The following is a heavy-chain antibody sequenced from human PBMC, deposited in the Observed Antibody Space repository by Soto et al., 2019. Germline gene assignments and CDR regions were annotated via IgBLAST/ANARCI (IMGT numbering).Heavy chain of an antibody. Sequence: QLQLHESGPGLVKPSETLSLTCTVSGGSISSSSYYWAWIRQPPGKGLEWIASIYYDGTTYYNPSLNCRATISDDTSKNQFSLNLRSVTAADTTLYYCARLPRLVRGSQFDWWGQGTLVTISS. V-gene: IGHV4-39*01. J-gene: IGHJ4*02. D-gene: IGHD3-10*01. CDR1: GGSISSSSYY. CDR2: IYYDGTT. CDR3: ARLPRLVRGSQFDW.